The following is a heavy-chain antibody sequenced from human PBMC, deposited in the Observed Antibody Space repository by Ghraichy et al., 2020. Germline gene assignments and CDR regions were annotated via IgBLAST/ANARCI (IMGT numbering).Heavy chain of an antibody. V-gene: IGHV4-38-2*02. D-gene: IGHD5-24*01. CDR2: ISHRGSA. CDR1: GYSISSGYF. CDR3: ARGGTPAYKYYFGLDV. J-gene: IGHJ6*02. Sequence: SQTLSLTCTVSGYSISSGYFWGWIRQSPGRGLQWIGSISHRGSAYYSLSLGYRVTISRDTFKNQFSLQLSSVTAADTAVYYCARGGTPAYKYYFGLDVWGQGITVTVS.